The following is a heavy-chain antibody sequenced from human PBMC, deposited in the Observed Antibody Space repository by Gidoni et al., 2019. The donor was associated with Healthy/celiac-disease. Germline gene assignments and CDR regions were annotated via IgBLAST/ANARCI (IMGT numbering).Heavy chain of an antibody. D-gene: IGHD3-3*01. Sequence: QVQLVQSGAEVKKPGSSVKVSCKASGGTFSSYAISWVRQAPGQGLEWMGGIIPIFGTANYAQKFQGRVTITADESTSTAYMELSSLRSEDTAAYYCASQDDFWSGITERYYYYGMDVWGQGTTVTVSS. V-gene: IGHV1-69*01. J-gene: IGHJ6*02. CDR3: ASQDDFWSGITERYYYYGMDV. CDR1: GGTFSSYA. CDR2: IIPIFGTA.